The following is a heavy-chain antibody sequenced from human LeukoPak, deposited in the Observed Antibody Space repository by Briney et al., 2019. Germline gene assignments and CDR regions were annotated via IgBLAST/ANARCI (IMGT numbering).Heavy chain of an antibody. CDR2: INPNSGGT. D-gene: IGHD2-15*01. CDR3: ARHVVVAATSWFDP. V-gene: IGHV1-2*02. CDR1: GYTFTGYY. J-gene: IGHJ5*02. Sequence: ASVKVSCKASGYTFTGYYMHWVRQAPGQGLEWMGWINPNSGGTNYAQKFQGRVTMTRDTSISTAYLQWSSLKASDTAMYYCARHVVVAATSWFDPWGQGTLVTVSS.